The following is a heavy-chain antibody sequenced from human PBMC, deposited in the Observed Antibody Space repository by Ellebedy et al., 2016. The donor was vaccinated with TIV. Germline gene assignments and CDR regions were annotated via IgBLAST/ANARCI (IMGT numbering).Heavy chain of an antibody. CDR2: ISYSGNT. Sequence: MPSEPLSLTCTVSGGSISSSSYYWGWIRQPPGKGLEWIGSISYSGNTYYNPSLKNPVTTSVDTARNQFSPKLRSVTAADTAVYYCARHAKQWLDTHNWFDPWGQGTLVTVSS. V-gene: IGHV4-39*01. D-gene: IGHD6-19*01. J-gene: IGHJ5*02. CDR1: GGSISSSSYY. CDR3: ARHAKQWLDTHNWFDP.